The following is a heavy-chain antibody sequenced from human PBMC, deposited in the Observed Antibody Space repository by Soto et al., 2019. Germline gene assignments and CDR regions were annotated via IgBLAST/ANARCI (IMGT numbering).Heavy chain of an antibody. Sequence: QVQLQESGPGLVKPSQTLSLTCTVSGGSINSGGYYWSWIRQHPGKGLEWIGHFYYSGTNYYNPSLRSRVTILVDTSKNQLSLKLSSITAADTAVYYCARLGVSGPFDYWGQGTLATVSS. D-gene: IGHD3-16*01. J-gene: IGHJ4*02. CDR1: GGSINSGGYY. V-gene: IGHV4-31*03. CDR2: FYYSGTN. CDR3: ARLGVSGPFDY.